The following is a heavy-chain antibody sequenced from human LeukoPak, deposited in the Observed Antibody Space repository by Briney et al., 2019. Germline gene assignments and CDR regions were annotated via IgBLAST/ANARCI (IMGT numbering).Heavy chain of an antibody. CDR2: SYTGGTT. CDR1: GFTVDNNY. Sequence: PGGSLRLSCADSGFTVDNNYMSWVRQAPGKGLEWVSVSYTGGTTNYADSVKGRFTISRDTSKNMLYLQMTSLRAEDTAVYYCAKERGSWSFDYWGQGTLVTVSS. V-gene: IGHV3-66*01. J-gene: IGHJ4*02. CDR3: AKERGSWSFDY. D-gene: IGHD6-13*01.